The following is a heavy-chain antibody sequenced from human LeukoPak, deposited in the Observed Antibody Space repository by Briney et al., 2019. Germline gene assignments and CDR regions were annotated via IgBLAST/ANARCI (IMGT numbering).Heavy chain of an antibody. D-gene: IGHD2-21*02. V-gene: IGHV3-23*01. CDR1: GFTFSSYA. J-gene: IGHJ4*02. CDR3: ARGRTGTANPPPY. CDR2: ISGSGGST. Sequence: GGSLRLSCAASGFTFSSYAMSWVRQAPGKGLEWVSAISGSGGSTYYADSVKGRFTISRDNSKNTLYHQMGSLRAEDMAVYYCARGRTGTANPPPYWGQGTLVTVSS.